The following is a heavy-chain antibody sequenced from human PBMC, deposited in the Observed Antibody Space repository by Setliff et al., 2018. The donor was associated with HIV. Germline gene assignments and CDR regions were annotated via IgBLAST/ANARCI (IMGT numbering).Heavy chain of an antibody. CDR1: GGSASNSRFY. V-gene: IGHV4-39*02. J-gene: IGHJ5*02. D-gene: IGHD2-15*01. CDR2: IHYNEKT. Sequence: SETLSLTCTVSGGSASNSRFYWAWIRQPPGKGLEYIGSIHYNEKTYYNPSLKSRVTISIDTSKNQFSLKMTSVTAADTALYYCARDRICSGGSCYVGWFDPWGQGTLVTVSS. CDR3: ARDRICSGGSCYVGWFDP.